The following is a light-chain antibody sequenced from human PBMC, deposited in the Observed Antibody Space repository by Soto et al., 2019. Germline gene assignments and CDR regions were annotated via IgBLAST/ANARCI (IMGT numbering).Light chain of an antibody. J-gene: IGKJ1*01. CDR3: QQYNNYPRT. CDR1: ESISNW. V-gene: IGKV1-5*01. Sequence: DIQMTQSPSALSSSVGERVTISCRASESISNWLAWYQHKPGKAPKFLIYDASSLESGVPSRFSGSGSGTEFTLTISNLQPDDFATYFCQQYNNYPRTFGQGTKVDIK. CDR2: DAS.